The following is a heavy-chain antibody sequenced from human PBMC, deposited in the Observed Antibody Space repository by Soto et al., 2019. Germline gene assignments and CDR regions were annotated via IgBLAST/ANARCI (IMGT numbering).Heavy chain of an antibody. V-gene: IGHV4-59*01. Sequence: SETLSLTCTVSGGSISSYYWSWIRQTTGKGLEWLAYIYHSGSTNYNPSLKGRVTISIDTSRNQFSLKLTSVTAADTAVYFCARLGASRTLVWGQGTMVTVSS. CDR3: ARLGASRTLV. CDR1: GGSISSYY. D-gene: IGHD7-27*01. J-gene: IGHJ3*01. CDR2: IYHSGST.